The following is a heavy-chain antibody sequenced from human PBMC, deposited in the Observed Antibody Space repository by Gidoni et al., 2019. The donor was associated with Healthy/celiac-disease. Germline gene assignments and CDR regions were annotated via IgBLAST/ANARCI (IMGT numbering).Heavy chain of an antibody. CDR2: INHSGST. Sequence: QVQLQQWGAGLLTPSETLSLPCAVSGGSFSGYYWSWIRQPPGKGPEWIGEINHSGSTNYNPSLKSRVTISVDTSRNQFSLKLSSVTAADTAVYYCARGRRQWLVPGNYFDYWGQGTLVTVSS. J-gene: IGHJ4*02. V-gene: IGHV4-34*01. D-gene: IGHD6-19*01. CDR3: ARGRRQWLVPGNYFDY. CDR1: GGSFSGYY.